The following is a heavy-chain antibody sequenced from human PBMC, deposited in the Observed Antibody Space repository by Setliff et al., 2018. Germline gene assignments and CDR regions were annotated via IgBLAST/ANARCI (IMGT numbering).Heavy chain of an antibody. CDR3: ARCSSWHGHYPHFNY. Sequence: SETLSLTCAVSGVSISDGHFWGWIRQPPGKGLEWIGSIDRTGNRYYNSPLRSRVTLSIDMSRNEFSLELRSMTAADTAIYYCARCSSWHGHYPHFNYWGQGTLVTVSS. J-gene: IGHJ4*02. D-gene: IGHD6-13*01. V-gene: IGHV4-38-2*01. CDR1: GVSISDGHF. CDR2: IDRTGNR.